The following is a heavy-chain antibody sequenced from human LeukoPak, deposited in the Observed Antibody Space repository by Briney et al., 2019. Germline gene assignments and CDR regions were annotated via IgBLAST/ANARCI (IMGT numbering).Heavy chain of an antibody. J-gene: IGHJ4*02. CDR2: IKQDGSEK. D-gene: IGHD6-19*01. CDR1: GFTLSIDW. CDR3: ARQTSAVAGNGAY. Sequence: GGSLRLSCAASGFTLSIDWMRWVRQAPGKGLEWVANIKQDGSEKYYVDSVKGRSTISRDNAKNSLYIQMNSLRAEDTAVYHYARQTSAVAGNGAYWGQGTLVTVSS. V-gene: IGHV3-7*04.